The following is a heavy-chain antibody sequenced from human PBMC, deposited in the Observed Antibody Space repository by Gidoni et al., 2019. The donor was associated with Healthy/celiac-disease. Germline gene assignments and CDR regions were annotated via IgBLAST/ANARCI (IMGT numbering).Heavy chain of an antibody. J-gene: IGHJ3*02. CDR3: AKGPPGCSSTSCYADAFDI. Sequence: EVQLLESGGGLVPPGGSLRLSCAASVFPFSSYALSWVRQAPGKGLEWVSAISGSGGSTYYADSVKGRFTISRDNSKNTLYLQMNSLRAEDTAVYYCAKGPPGCSSTSCYADAFDIWGQGTMVTVSS. D-gene: IGHD2-2*01. CDR1: VFPFSSYA. CDR2: ISGSGGST. V-gene: IGHV3-23*01.